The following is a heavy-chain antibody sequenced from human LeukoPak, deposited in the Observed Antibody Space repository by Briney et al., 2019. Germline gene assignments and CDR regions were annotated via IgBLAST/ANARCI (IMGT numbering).Heavy chain of an antibody. D-gene: IGHD2-2*01. J-gene: IGHJ3*02. V-gene: IGHV4-30-4*01. CDR2: IYYSGST. CDR1: GGSISSGDYY. CDR3: ARVLLVATDAFDI. Sequence: PSQTLSLTCTVSGGSISSGDYYWSWIRQPPGKGLEWIGYIYYSGSTYYNPSLKSRVTISVDTSKNQFSLKLSSVTAADTAVYYCARVLLVATDAFDIWGQGTMVTVSS.